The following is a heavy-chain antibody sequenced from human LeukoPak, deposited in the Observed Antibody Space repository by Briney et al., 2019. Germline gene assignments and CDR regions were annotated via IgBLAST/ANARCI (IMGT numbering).Heavy chain of an antibody. CDR2: ISSSGSTI. CDR3: ARVGFGELSD. D-gene: IGHD3-10*01. Sequence: GGTLRLSCAASGFTFSSYEMNWVRQAPGKGLEWVSYISSSGSTIYYADSVKGRFTISRDNAKNSLYLQMNSLRAEDTAVYYCARVGFGELSDWGQGTLVTVSS. J-gene: IGHJ4*02. CDR1: GFTFSSYE. V-gene: IGHV3-48*03.